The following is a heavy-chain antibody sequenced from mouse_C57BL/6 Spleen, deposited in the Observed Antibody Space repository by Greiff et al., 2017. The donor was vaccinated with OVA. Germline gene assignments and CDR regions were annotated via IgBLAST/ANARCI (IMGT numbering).Heavy chain of an antibody. J-gene: IGHJ4*01. V-gene: IGHV3-6*01. Sequence: EVQLQESGPGLVKPSQSLSLTCSVTGYSITSGYYWNWIRQFPGNKLEWMGYISYDGSNNYNPSLKNRISITRDTSKNQFFLKLNSVTTEDTATDYCARQGPPSFMDYWGQGTSVTVSS. CDR1: GYSITSGYY. CDR2: ISYDGSN. CDR3: ARQGPPSFMDY.